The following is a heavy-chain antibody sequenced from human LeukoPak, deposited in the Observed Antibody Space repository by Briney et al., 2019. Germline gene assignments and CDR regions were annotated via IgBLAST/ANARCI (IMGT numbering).Heavy chain of an antibody. CDR1: GFTFSSYG. D-gene: IGHD3-10*01. J-gene: IGHJ4*02. CDR2: IRYDGSNK. CDR3: AKDQGLLWFGELD. Sequence: GGSLRLSCAASGFTFSSYGMHWVRQAPGKGLEGVAFIRYDGSNKYYADSVKGRFTISRDNSKNTLYLQMNSLRAEDTAVYYCAKDQGLLWFGELDWGQGTLVTVSS. V-gene: IGHV3-30*02.